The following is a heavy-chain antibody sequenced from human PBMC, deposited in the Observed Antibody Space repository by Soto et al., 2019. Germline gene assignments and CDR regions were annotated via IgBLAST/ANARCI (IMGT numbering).Heavy chain of an antibody. CDR3: AKGSDSSWGNYFGP. CDR2: ISASGDAS. Sequence: GGSLRLSCAASGFAFSTYAMIWVRQAPGKGLEWVSAISASGDASYYADSVKGRFTFSRDNSKNTVYLQMHSLRAEDTAVYYCAKGSDSSWGNYFGPWGHGTLVTVSS. CDR1: GFAFSTYA. J-gene: IGHJ5*02. D-gene: IGHD3-10*01. V-gene: IGHV3-23*01.